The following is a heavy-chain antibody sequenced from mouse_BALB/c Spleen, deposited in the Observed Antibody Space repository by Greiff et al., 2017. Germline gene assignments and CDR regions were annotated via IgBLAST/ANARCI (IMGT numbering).Heavy chain of an antibody. V-gene: IGHV1-80*01. CDR2: IYPGDGDT. CDR3: ANGGYYYFDY. J-gene: IGHJ2*01. Sequence: VQLQQSGAELVRPGSSVKISCKASGYAFSSYWMNWVKQRPGQGLEWIGQIYPGDGDTNYNGKFKGKATLTADKSSSTAYMQLSSLTSEDSAVYFSANGGYYYFDYWGQGTTLTVSS. CDR1: GYAFSSYW.